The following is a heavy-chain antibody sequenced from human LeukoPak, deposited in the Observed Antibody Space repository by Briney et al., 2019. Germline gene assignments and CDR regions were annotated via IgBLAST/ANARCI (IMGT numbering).Heavy chain of an antibody. CDR3: ARIAQQHLARHPDF. CDR2: VSAYNGDT. V-gene: IGHV1-18*04. J-gene: IGHJ4*02. D-gene: IGHD6-13*01. CDR1: GYTFTSYG. Sequence: GASVKVSCKASGYTFTSYGFSWVRQAPGQGLEWMGWVSAYNGDTNYAQKVQGRVTMTTDTSTSTAYMELRSLRSDDTAVYYCARIAQQHLARHPDFWGQGTLVTVSS.